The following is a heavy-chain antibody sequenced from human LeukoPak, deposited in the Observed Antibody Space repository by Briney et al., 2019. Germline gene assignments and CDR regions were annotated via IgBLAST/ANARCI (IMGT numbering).Heavy chain of an antibody. J-gene: IGHJ3*02. D-gene: IGHD6-19*01. V-gene: IGHV4-59*08. CDR1: GGSISSYY. Sequence: ASETLSLTCTVSGGSISSYYWSWIRQPPGKGLEWIGYIYYSGSTNYNPSLKSRVTISVDTSKNQFSLKLSSVTAADTAVYYCARRPGWDDAFDIWGQGTMVTVSS. CDR2: IYYSGST. CDR3: ARRPGWDDAFDI.